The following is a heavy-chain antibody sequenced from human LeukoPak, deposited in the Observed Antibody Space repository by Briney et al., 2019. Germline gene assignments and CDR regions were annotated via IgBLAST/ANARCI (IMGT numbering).Heavy chain of an antibody. CDR1: GGTFSSYA. Sequence: GASVKVSCKASGGTFSSYAISWVRQAPGQGLEWMGGIIPIFGTANYAQKFQGRVTITADESTSTAYMELSSLRSEDTAVYYCARNGPSGGSYHRPYYYYGMDVWGQGTTVTVSS. D-gene: IGHD2-15*01. V-gene: IGHV1-69*13. J-gene: IGHJ6*02. CDR3: ARNGPSGGSYHRPYYYYGMDV. CDR2: IIPIFGTA.